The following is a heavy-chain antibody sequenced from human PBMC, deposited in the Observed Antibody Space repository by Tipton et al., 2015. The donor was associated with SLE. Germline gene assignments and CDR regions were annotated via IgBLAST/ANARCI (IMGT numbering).Heavy chain of an antibody. CDR3: ARETSSGAFDI. CDR1: GFTFSNCW. J-gene: IGHJ3*02. CDR2: IKQDVSEK. Sequence: SLRLSCAASGFTFSNCWMSWLRQAPGKGLEWVATIKQDVSEKYYVDSVKGRFTISRDNAKNSLYLHMDSLRAEDTAVYYCARETSSGAFDIWGQGTLVTVSS. V-gene: IGHV3-7*01. D-gene: IGHD3-10*01.